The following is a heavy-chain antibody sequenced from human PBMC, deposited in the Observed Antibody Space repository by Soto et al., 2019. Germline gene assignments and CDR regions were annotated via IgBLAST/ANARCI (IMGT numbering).Heavy chain of an antibody. CDR3: AKDASGWSVT. J-gene: IGHJ5*02. CDR1: GFTFSNFW. CDR2: MNQDGSEK. Sequence: EVQLVESGGDLVQPGGSLRLSCAASGFTFSNFWMSWVRQARGRGLEWVANMNQDGSEKYYLDSVRGRFTISRDNAKSSLSLQINSLRAEDTAVYYCAKDASGWSVTWGQGTPVIVSS. D-gene: IGHD6-19*01. V-gene: IGHV3-7*04.